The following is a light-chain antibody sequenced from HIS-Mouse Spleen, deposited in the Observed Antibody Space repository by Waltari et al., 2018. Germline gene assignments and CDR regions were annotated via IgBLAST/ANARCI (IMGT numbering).Light chain of an antibody. V-gene: IGLV2-11*01. J-gene: IGLJ2*01. CDR2: DVS. Sequence: QSALTQPRSVSGSPGQSVTIPCTGTSSDVGGYNYLSWYQQPPGKAPKLMIYDVSRRPSGVPDRFSGSKSGNTASLTISGLQAEDEADYYCCSYAGSYTLVFGGGTKLTVL. CDR1: SSDVGGYNY. CDR3: CSYAGSYTLV.